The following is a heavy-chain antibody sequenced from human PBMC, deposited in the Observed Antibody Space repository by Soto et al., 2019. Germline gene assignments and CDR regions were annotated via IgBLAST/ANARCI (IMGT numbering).Heavy chain of an antibody. CDR1: GYTFTSSG. Sequence: QVQLVQSGAEVKKPGASVKVSCKASGYTFTSSGMSWVRQAPGQGLEWMGWISAHTGSSEYAQRFQGRVTTTTDRSTSTAYMELMSLRSDDTAVYYCARAFFYQGSDSRGYSFDAFDFWGPWTLVTVSS. CDR2: ISAHTGSS. CDR3: ARAFFYQGSDSRGYSFDAFDF. J-gene: IGHJ3*01. D-gene: IGHD3-22*01. V-gene: IGHV1-18*01.